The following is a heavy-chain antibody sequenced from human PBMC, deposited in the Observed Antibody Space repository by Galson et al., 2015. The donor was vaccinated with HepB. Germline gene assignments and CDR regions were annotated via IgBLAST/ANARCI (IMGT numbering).Heavy chain of an antibody. D-gene: IGHD6-13*01. CDR2: ISSTSNTV. CDR1: GFTFSYYT. J-gene: IGHJ4*02. CDR3: ARDPSGIAAPVD. V-gene: IGHV3-48*01. Sequence: SLRLSCAASGFTFSYYTMTWVRQAPGKGLESISYISSTSNTVYYAESVRGRFTISRDNAKSSVYLQMNSLRVEDTALYYCARDPSGIAAPVDWGQGTLVTVSS.